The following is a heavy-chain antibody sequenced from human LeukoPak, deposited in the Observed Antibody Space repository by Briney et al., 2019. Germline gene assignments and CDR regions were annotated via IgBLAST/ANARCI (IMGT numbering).Heavy chain of an antibody. J-gene: IGHJ4*02. Sequence: GGSPRLSCAAPGFTFSSYAMSWVRQAPGKGLEWVSAISGSGGSTYYADSVKGRFTISRDNSKNTLYLQMNSLRAEDTAVYYCAKDLGYTSCLDYWGQGTLVTVSS. CDR2: ISGSGGST. CDR1: GFTFSSYA. CDR3: AKDLGYTSCLDY. D-gene: IGHD2-2*01. V-gene: IGHV3-23*01.